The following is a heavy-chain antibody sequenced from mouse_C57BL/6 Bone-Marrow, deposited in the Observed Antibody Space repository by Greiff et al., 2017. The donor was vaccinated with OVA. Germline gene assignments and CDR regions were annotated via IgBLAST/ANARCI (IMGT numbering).Heavy chain of an antibody. CDR2: INYDGSST. CDR1: GFTFSDYY. CDR3: ASDLVPYWYCGV. Sequence: EVKLVESEGGLVQPGSSMKLSCTASGFTFSDYYMAWVRQVPEKGLEWVANINYDGSSTYYPDSLKSRFIISRDNAKNILYLRMSSLKSEDTAACCCASDLVPYWYCGVWGTGATVTVSS. D-gene: IGHD5-1*01. V-gene: IGHV5-16*01. J-gene: IGHJ1*03.